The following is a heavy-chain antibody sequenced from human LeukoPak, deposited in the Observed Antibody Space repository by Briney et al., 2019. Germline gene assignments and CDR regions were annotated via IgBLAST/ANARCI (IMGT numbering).Heavy chain of an antibody. V-gene: IGHV1-2*04. CDR2: INPNSGGT. D-gene: IGHD3-3*01. J-gene: IGHJ5*02. Sequence: ASVKVSCKASGYTFTGYYMHWVRQAPGQGLEWMGWINPNSGGTNYAQKFQGWVTMTRDTSISTAYMELSRLRSDDTAVYYCATARFRHYDFWSGNPGYWFDPWGQGTLVTVSS. CDR3: ATARFRHYDFWSGNPGYWFDP. CDR1: GYTFTGYY.